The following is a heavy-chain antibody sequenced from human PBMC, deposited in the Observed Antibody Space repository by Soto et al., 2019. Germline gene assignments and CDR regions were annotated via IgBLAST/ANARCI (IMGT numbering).Heavy chain of an antibody. Sequence: GGSLRLSCEASGFTFSKFDMHWARQPTGKGLEWVSTIGISGDTYYAVSVKGRFTISRDNAKNSLSLQMNSLRAGDTALYFCARGQEVGAHFFDSWGQGTQVTAPQ. D-gene: IGHD2-15*01. CDR3: ARGQEVGAHFFDS. CDR1: GFTFSKFD. J-gene: IGHJ4*02. CDR2: IGISGDT. V-gene: IGHV3-13*04.